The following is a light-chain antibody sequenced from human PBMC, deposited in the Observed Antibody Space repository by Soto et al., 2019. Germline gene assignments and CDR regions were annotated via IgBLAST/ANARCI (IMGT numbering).Light chain of an antibody. CDR3: CSYTTSSTRV. CDR2: EVT. J-gene: IGLJ1*01. V-gene: IGLV2-14*01. CDR1: SSDVGFYNY. Sequence: QSVLTQPASVSGSPGQSIAISCTGSSSDVGFYNYVSWYQQHPVKVPKLIIYEVTNRPSGVSNRFSGSKSGNTASLTISGLQAEDEADYYCCSYTTSSTRVFGSGTKVTVL.